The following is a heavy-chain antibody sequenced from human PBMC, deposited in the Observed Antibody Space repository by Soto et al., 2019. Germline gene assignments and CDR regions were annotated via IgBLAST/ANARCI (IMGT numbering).Heavy chain of an antibody. Sequence: QVQLVESGGGVVQPGRSLRLSCAASGFTFSSYAMHWVRQAPGKGLEWVAVISYDGSNKYYADSVKGRFTISRDNSKNTLYLQINSLRAEDTAVYYCARDRVRFFDLWGRGTLVTVSS. CDR1: GFTFSSYA. CDR2: ISYDGSNK. J-gene: IGHJ2*01. CDR3: ARDRVRFFDL. D-gene: IGHD3-3*01. V-gene: IGHV3-30-3*01.